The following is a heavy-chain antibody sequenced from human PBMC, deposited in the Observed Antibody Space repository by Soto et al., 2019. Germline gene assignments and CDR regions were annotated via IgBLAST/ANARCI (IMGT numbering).Heavy chain of an antibody. CDR2: VIPLFDTA. CDR3: ATGGHNDGYNFYHGMDV. D-gene: IGHD5-18*01. CDR1: GGIFTNNA. J-gene: IGHJ6*02. V-gene: IGHV1-69*01. Sequence: QVQVVQSGAEVKKPGSSVKVSCKVSGGIFTNNAISWVRQAPGQGLEWLGGVIPLFDTAYYAQIFRGRLRIPADGATTTADMELSGLTSADTAVYFCATGGHNDGYNFYHGMDVWGQGTTVTVS.